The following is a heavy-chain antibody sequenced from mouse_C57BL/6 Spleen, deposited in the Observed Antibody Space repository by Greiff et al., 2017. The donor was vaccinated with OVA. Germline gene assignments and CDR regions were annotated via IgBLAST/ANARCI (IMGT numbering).Heavy chain of an antibody. CDR2: IDPNSGGT. CDR3: ARSGYGSSPHAMDY. D-gene: IGHD1-1*01. CDR1: GYTFTSYW. Sequence: QVHVKQPGAELVKPGASVKLSCKASGYTFTSYWMHWVKQRPGRCLEWIGRIDPNSGGTKYNEKFKSKATLTGDKPSSTAYMQLSSRTSEDSAVYYCARSGYGSSPHAMDYWGQGTSVTVSS. J-gene: IGHJ4*01. V-gene: IGHV1-72*01.